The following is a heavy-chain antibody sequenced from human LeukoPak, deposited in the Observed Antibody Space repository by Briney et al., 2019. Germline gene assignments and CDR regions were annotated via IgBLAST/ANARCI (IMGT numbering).Heavy chain of an antibody. CDR1: GFTVSSNY. CDR2: IKQDGNEK. CDR3: ARDTLGEGEDANYAVYYFDY. Sequence: GGSLRLSCAASGFTVSSNYMSWVRQAPGKGLEWVANIKQDGNEKYYADSVKGRFTISRDNGKNSLDLQMNSLRADDTAFYYCARDTLGEGEDANYAVYYFDYWGQGTVVTVSS. V-gene: IGHV3-7*01. J-gene: IGHJ4*02. D-gene: IGHD4/OR15-4a*01.